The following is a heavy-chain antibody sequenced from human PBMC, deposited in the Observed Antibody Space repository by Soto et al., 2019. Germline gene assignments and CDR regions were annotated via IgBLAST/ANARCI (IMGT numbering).Heavy chain of an antibody. CDR1: GFIFSNNG. Sequence: QVQLVESGGGEVQPGTSLRLSCIASGFIFSNNGMHWVRQAPGKGLEWVALVSHDGRKTFYADSVKGRLTIYRDNSKNTVYLNMNKLRPEDTSVYRCARDLRQGASGATVYGRALWGQWTTFTVSS. V-gene: IGHV3-30*03. J-gene: IGHJ6*02. CDR3: ARDLRQGASGATVYGRAL. CDR2: VSHDGRKT. D-gene: IGHD7-27*01.